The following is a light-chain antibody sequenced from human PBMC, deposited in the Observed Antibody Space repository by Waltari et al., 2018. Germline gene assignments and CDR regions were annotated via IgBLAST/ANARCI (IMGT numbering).Light chain of an antibody. CDR1: GSNIGRNY. CDR3: AAWDDSLTVRI. V-gene: IGLV1-47*01. J-gene: IGLJ1*01. Sequence: QSVLTQPPSASGTPGQRVTISCSGSGSNIGRNYVYWYQQLPGTAPKLLIYRSNQRPSGVPDRSSGSKSGTSASLAISGLRSEDEADYYCAAWDDSLTVRIFGTGTKVTVL. CDR2: RSN.